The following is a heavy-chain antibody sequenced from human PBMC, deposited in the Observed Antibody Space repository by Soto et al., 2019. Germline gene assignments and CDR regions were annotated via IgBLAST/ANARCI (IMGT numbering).Heavy chain of an antibody. D-gene: IGHD2-21*02. V-gene: IGHV4-34*01. J-gene: IGHJ6*02. CDR3: AREDDGGDRDYYGLDV. Sequence: SETLSLTCAVYGGSFSGYYWSWIRQPPGKGLEWIGEINHSGSTNYNPSFKSRLTMAVDTTKNQFSLQLTSVTAADTAVYFCAREDDGGDRDYYGLDVRGQGTTVTVSS. CDR2: INHSGST. CDR1: GGSFSGYY.